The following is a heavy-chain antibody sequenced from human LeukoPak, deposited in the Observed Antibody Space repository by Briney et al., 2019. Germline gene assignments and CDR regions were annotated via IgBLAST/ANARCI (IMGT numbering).Heavy chain of an antibody. D-gene: IGHD2-15*01. CDR3: ARASPGFSRIPYYYYYCYMDV. V-gene: IGHV4-59*01. J-gene: IGHJ6*03. CDR1: GGSISSYY. Sequence: SETLSLTCTVSGGSISSYYWSWIRQPPGKGLAWIGYIYYSGSTNYNPSLKSRVTISVDTSKNQFSLKLSSVTAADTAVYYCARASPGFSRIPYYYYYCYMDVWGKGTTVTVSS. CDR2: IYYSGST.